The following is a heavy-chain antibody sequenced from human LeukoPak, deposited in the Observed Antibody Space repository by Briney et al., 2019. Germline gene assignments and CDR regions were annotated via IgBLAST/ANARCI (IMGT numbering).Heavy chain of an antibody. CDR1: GYTFTTYG. V-gene: IGHV1-18*01. Sequence: ASVKVSCKASGYTFTTYGFTWVRQAPGEGLEWMGWISPYNANTNYAQSLQGRVTMTTDTSTSTAYMELRSLRSNDTAVYYCARGNNWLDPWGQGTLVTVSS. CDR2: ISPYNANT. CDR3: ARGNNWLDP. J-gene: IGHJ5*02.